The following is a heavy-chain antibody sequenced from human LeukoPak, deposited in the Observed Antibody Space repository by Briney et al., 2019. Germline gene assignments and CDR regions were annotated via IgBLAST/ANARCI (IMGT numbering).Heavy chain of an antibody. V-gene: IGHV3-7*01. J-gene: IGHJ6*03. D-gene: IGHD2-15*01. CDR2: IKQDGSEK. CDR1: GFTFSNYW. Sequence: PGGSLRLSCAASGFTFSNYWMSWVRQAPGKGLEWVANIKQDGSEKYYVDSVKGRFTISRDNAKNSLYLQMNSLRAEDTAVYYCARTTRISYYMDVWGKGTTVTVSS. CDR3: ARTTRISYYMDV.